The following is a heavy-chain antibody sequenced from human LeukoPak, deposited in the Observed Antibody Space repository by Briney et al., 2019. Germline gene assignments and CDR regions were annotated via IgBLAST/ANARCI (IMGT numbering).Heavy chain of an antibody. CDR3: ARDSYIAVAGTNYYYGMDV. Sequence: PSETLSLTCTVSGGSISSYYWSWIQQPAGKGLEWIGRIYTSGSTNYNPSLKSRVTMSVDTSKNQFSLKLSSVAAADTAVYYCARDSYIAVAGTNYYYGMDVWGQGTTVTVSS. J-gene: IGHJ6*02. V-gene: IGHV4-4*07. D-gene: IGHD6-19*01. CDR2: IYTSGST. CDR1: GGSISSYY.